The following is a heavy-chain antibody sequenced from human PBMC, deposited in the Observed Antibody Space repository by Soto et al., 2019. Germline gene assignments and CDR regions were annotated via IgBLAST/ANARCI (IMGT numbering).Heavy chain of an antibody. J-gene: IGHJ6*02. Sequence: ESGGGLVQPGGSLRLSCAASGFTFSSYSMNWVRQAPGKGLEWVSYISSSSSTIYYADSVKGRFTISRDNAKNSLYLQMNSLRDEDTAVYYCARENSNRVPYYGMDVWGQGTTVTVSS. CDR3: ARENSNRVPYYGMDV. D-gene: IGHD4-4*01. V-gene: IGHV3-48*02. CDR2: ISSSSSTI. CDR1: GFTFSSYS.